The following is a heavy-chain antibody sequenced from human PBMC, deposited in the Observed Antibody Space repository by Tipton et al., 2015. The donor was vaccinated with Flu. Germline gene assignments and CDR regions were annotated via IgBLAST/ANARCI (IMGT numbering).Heavy chain of an antibody. CDR2: VPYSGST. CDR1: GDSISSSGYY. V-gene: IGHV4-39*07. Sequence: TLSLTCTVSGDSISSSGYYWGWIRQPPGKGLEWIGSVPYSGSTYYNPSLKSRVIITVDTSKNQFSLKLTSVTAADTAVYYCGRSYYYGSGSYYNRAFDYWGQGTLVTVSS. D-gene: IGHD3-10*01. J-gene: IGHJ4*02. CDR3: GRSYYYGSGSYYNRAFDY.